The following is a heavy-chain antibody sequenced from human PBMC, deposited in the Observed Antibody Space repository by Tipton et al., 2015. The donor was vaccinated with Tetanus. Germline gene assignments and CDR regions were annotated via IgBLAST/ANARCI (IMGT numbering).Heavy chain of an antibody. V-gene: IGHV4-59*01. CDR3: ARDPSGGVRYFDY. CDR2: IYYSGST. D-gene: IGHD2-8*01. Sequence: TLSLTCTVSGGSISSYYWSWIRQPPGKGLEWIGYIYYSGSTNYNPSLKSRVTISVDTPKNQFSLKLSSVTAADTAVYYCARDPSGGVRYFDYWGQGTLVTVSS. CDR1: GGSISSYY. J-gene: IGHJ4*02.